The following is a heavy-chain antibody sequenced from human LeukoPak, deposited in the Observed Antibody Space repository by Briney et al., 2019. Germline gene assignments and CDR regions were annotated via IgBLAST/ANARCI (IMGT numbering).Heavy chain of an antibody. CDR1: GGSISSYY. CDR2: IYYSGST. Sequence: SETLSLTCTVSGGSISSYYWNWIRQPPGKGLEWIGYIYYSGSTNYNPSLKSRVTISVDTSKNQFSLNLNSVTAADTAVYYCARVSGWNPLQAAHLDHWGQGTLVTVSS. CDR3: ARVSGWNPLQAAHLDH. J-gene: IGHJ4*02. D-gene: IGHD6-19*01. V-gene: IGHV4-59*12.